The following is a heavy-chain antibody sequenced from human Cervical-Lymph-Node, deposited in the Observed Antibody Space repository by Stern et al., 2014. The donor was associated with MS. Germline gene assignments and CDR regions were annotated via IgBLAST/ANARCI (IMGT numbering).Heavy chain of an antibody. CDR1: GGSISSSSYY. V-gene: IGHV4-39*01. Sequence: QLVESGPGLVKPSETLSLTCTVSGGSISSSSYYWGWIRQPPGKGLEWIGSIYYGGSPYYTQSQKCRVTISGDTSKTHFSLKLSSGTAADTAVYYCARWAYSSGWYNWFDPWGQGTLVTVSS. D-gene: IGHD3-22*01. J-gene: IGHJ5*02. CDR3: ARWAYSSGWYNWFDP. CDR2: IYYGGSP.